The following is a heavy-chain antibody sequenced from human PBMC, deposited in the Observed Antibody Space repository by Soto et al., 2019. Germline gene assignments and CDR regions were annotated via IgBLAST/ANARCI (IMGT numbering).Heavy chain of an antibody. J-gene: IGHJ6*02. V-gene: IGHV4-4*02. Sequence: SETLSLTCAVSGVSISSNNWWTWVRQPPGKGLEWIGEIFHDGNTNYNPSLKSRVTISVDKSNNQLSLQLSSVTAADTAVYYCAKIPFYYYAMDVSGQGTTVTVSS. CDR1: GVSISSNNW. CDR2: IFHDGNT. D-gene: IGHD2-21*01. CDR3: AKIPFYYYAMDV.